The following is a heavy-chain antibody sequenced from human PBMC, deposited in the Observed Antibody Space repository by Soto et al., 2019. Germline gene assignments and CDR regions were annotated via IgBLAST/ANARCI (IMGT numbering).Heavy chain of an antibody. CDR3: ARAPTFDIVVVEYYYYYMDV. V-gene: IGHV3-21*01. D-gene: IGHD2-2*01. Sequence: GGSLRLSCAASGFTFSSYSMNWVRQAPGKGPEWVSSISSSSSYIYYADSVKGRFTISRDNAKNSLYLQMNSLRAEDTAVYYCARAPTFDIVVVEYYYYYMDVWGKGTTVTVSS. J-gene: IGHJ6*03. CDR1: GFTFSSYS. CDR2: ISSSSSYI.